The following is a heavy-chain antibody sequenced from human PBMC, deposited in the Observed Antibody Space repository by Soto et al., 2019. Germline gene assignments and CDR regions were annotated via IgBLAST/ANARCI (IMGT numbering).Heavy chain of an antibody. J-gene: IGHJ4*02. CDR2: ISSSGDTV. V-gene: IGHV3-11*01. D-gene: IGHD3-10*01. Sequence: QVQLVESGGGLVKPGESLRLSCAASGFTFSDYYMTWIRQAPGKGLEWVSSISSSGDTVYSADSVKGRFTISRDNAKNSLFLQMNSLRAEDTAVYYCARYYFRSGGRIDYWGQGTLLTVSS. CDR3: ARYYFRSGGRIDY. CDR1: GFTFSDYY.